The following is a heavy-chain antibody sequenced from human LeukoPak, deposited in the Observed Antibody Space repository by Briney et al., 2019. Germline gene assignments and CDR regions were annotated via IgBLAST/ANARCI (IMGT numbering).Heavy chain of an antibody. CDR3: ARDGGRGYSSGCHDY. CDR2: INPNSGGT. V-gene: IGHV1-2*02. J-gene: IGHJ4*02. D-gene: IGHD6-19*01. Sequence: GASVKVSCKASGYTFTGYYMHWVRQAPGQGLEWMGWINPNSGGTNYAQKFQGRVTMTRDTSISTAYMELSRLRSDDTAVYYCARDGGRGYSSGCHDYWGQGTLVTVSS. CDR1: GYTFTGYY.